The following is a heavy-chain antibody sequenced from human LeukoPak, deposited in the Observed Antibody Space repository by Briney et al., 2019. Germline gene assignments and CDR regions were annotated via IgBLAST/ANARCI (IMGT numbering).Heavy chain of an antibody. V-gene: IGHV4-59*11. CDR2: IYYSGTT. D-gene: IGHD3-22*01. CDR3: ARDYYDSRGEAFDI. J-gene: IGHJ3*02. Sequence: SETLSLTCTVSGGSIGSHYWSWIRQPPGEGLEWVGYIYYSGTTSYNPSLKSRVTISVDTSKNQFSLKLSSVTAADTAVYYCARDYYDSRGEAFDIWGLGTMVTVSS. CDR1: GGSIGSHY.